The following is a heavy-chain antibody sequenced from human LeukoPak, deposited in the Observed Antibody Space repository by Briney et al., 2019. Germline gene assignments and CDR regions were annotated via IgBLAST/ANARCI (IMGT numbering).Heavy chain of an antibody. CDR1: GYSISSGYY. Sequence: SETLSLTCVVSGYSISSGYYWGWIRQPPGKGLEWIGYIYNTGSTNYNPSLKSRVTISIDTSKNQFSLRLSSVTAADTAVYYCARLAIPLLWFGEFRGFDPWGQGTLVTVSS. CDR3: ARLAIPLLWFGEFRGFDP. V-gene: IGHV4-38-2*01. D-gene: IGHD3-10*01. J-gene: IGHJ5*02. CDR2: IYNTGST.